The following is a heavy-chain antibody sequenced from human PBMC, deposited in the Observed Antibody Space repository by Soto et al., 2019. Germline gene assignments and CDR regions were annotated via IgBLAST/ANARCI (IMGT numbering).Heavy chain of an antibody. V-gene: IGHV3-48*01. Sequence: EVQLVESGGGLAQPGGSLRLSCAASGFTFSSYTMNWVRQAPGKGLEWVSYISSSSSTIYYADSVKGRFTISRDNAKNSLVLQMNSLRVEDTAVYYCARDAYCSTTACSSLGYYHYYMDVWGKGTTVTVSS. CDR3: ARDAYCSTTACSSLGYYHYYMDV. J-gene: IGHJ6*03. CDR2: ISSSSSTI. CDR1: GFTFSSYT. D-gene: IGHD2-2*01.